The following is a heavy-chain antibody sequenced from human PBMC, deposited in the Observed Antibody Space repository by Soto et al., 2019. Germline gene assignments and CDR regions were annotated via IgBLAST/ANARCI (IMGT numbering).Heavy chain of an antibody. V-gene: IGHV3-7*01. J-gene: IGHJ5*02. D-gene: IGHD2-2*01. CDR2: IKQDGSEK. Sequence: PGGSLRLSCAASGFPFSSYWMSWVRQAPGKGLEWVANIKQDGSEKYYVDSVKGRFTISRDNAKNSLYLQMNSLRAEDTAVYYCAKRSGPAAAFDPWGQGTLVTVSS. CDR1: GFPFSSYW. CDR3: AKRSGPAAAFDP.